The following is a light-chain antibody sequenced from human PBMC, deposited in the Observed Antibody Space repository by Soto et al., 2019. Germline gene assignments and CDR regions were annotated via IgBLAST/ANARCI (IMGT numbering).Light chain of an antibody. CDR3: QQYGALIT. Sequence: EIVLTQSPGTLSLSPGERATLSCRASQSVYNNYLAWYQQKPGQAPRLLINAASGRATGIPDRFSGSGSGTGFTRGVSRLEPEDFAVYYCQQYGALITFGQGTRLEIK. J-gene: IGKJ5*01. CDR1: QSVYNNY. V-gene: IGKV3-20*01. CDR2: AAS.